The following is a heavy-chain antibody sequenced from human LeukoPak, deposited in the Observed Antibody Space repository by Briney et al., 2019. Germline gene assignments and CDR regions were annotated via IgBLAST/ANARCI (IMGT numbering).Heavy chain of an antibody. CDR1: GFNFRTYW. D-gene: IGHD2-2*01. V-gene: IGHV3-7*01. J-gene: IGHJ4*02. CDR3: ARDSTRPGDY. CDR2: IKEDGSEK. Sequence: GSLRLSCVASGFNFRTYWMTWVRQAPGKGLEWVASIKEDGSEKYYVDSVKGRFTISRDNAKKSLYLQMNSLRAEDTAVYYCARDSTRPGDYWGQGTLVTGSS.